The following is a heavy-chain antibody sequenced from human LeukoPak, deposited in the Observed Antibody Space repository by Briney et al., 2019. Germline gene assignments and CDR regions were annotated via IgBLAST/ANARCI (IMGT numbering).Heavy chain of an antibody. J-gene: IGHJ4*02. CDR3: ARRKWVQQPAFDY. CDR2: TYYRSKWYN. V-gene: IGHV6-1*01. CDR1: GDSVSSNSAA. Sequence: SQTLSLTCAISGDSVSSNSAAWNWIRQSPSRGLEWLGRTYYRSKWYNDYAVSVKSRITINPDTSKNQFSLKLSSVTAADTAVYYCARRKWVQQPAFDYWGQGTLVTVSS. D-gene: IGHD2-8*01.